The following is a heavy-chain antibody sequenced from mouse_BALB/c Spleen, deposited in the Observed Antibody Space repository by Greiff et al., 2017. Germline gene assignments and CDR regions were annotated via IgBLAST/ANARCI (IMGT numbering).Heavy chain of an antibody. CDR1: GFAFSSYD. Sequence: EVMLVESGGGLVKPGGSLKLSCAASGFAFSSYDMSWVRQTPEKRLEWVAYISSGGGSTYYPDTVKGRFTITRDNTKNTLYLQMSSLKSEDTAMYYCASREYYFDYWGQGTTLTVSS. V-gene: IGHV5-12-1*01. CDR2: ISSGGGST. CDR3: ASREYYFDY. J-gene: IGHJ2*01.